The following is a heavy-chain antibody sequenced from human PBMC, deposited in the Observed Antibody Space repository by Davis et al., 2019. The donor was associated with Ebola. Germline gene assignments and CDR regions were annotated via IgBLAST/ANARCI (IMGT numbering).Heavy chain of an antibody. CDR2: IYYSGST. D-gene: IGHD3-3*01. CDR3: AGGSNYDFWSGLGYYYYGMDV. J-gene: IGHJ6*04. CDR1: GGSISSYY. V-gene: IGHV4-59*01. Sequence: SETLSLTCTVSGGSISSYYWSWIRQPPGKGLEWIGYIYYSGSTNYNPSLKSRVTISVDTSKNQFSLKLSSVTAADTAVYYCAGGSNYDFWSGLGYYYYGMDVWGKGTTVTVSS.